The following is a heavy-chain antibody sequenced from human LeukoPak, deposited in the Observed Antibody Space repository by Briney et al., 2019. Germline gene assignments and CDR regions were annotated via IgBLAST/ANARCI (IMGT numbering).Heavy chain of an antibody. Sequence: PSETLSLTCTVSGGSISIYYWSWIRQPPGKGLEWIGYVSYSGSTYYNPSLESRVTISIDTSKSQFSLRLSSVTAADTAVYYCARLVPAAIQASMALDIWGQGTMVTVSS. CDR2: VSYSGST. D-gene: IGHD2-2*02. V-gene: IGHV4-59*12. CDR3: ARLVPAAIQASMALDI. J-gene: IGHJ3*02. CDR1: GGSISIYY.